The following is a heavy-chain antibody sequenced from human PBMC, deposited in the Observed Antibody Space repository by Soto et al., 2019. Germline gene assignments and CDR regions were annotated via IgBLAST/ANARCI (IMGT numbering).Heavy chain of an antibody. V-gene: IGHV3-23*01. J-gene: IGHJ2*01. Sequence: PGVSLRLSCAASGFTFSSYAMSWVRQAPGKGLEWVSAISGSGGSTYYADSVKGRFTISRENSKNTLYLQMNSLRAEDTAVYYCANGRYGRKSKYWYFDICGRVTLV. CDR3: ANGRYGRKSKYWYFDI. CDR1: GFTFSSYA. CDR2: ISGSGGST. D-gene: IGHD4-17*01.